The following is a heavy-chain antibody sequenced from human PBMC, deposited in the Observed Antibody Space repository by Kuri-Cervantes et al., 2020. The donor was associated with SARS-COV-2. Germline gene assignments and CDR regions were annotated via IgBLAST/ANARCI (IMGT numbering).Heavy chain of an antibody. CDR3: ARESYSSSSLDY. CDR2: MNPNSGNT. Sequence: ASVKVSCKASGYTFTSYGINWVRQAPGQGLEWMGWMNPNSGNTGYAQKFQGRVTMTRNTSISTVYMEPSSLRFEDTAVYYCARESYSSSSLDYWGQGTLVTVSS. J-gene: IGHJ4*02. CDR1: GYTFTSYG. D-gene: IGHD6-6*01. V-gene: IGHV1-8*02.